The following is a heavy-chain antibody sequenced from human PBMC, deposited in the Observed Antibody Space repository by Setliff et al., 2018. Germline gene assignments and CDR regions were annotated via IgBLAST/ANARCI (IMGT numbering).Heavy chain of an antibody. D-gene: IGHD3-10*01. CDR3: ARESATIGEFPLYYFDK. CDR2: FHTGGAT. CDR1: GGSISSGGFY. J-gene: IGHJ4*02. V-gene: IGHV4-61*09. Sequence: SETLSLTCSVSGGSISSGGFYWSWIRQSAGRGLEWIGHFHTGGATEYNLSLKSRVTISLDSSKNQFSLRLSSVTAADAAVYFCARESATIGEFPLYYFDKWGQGIPVTVSS.